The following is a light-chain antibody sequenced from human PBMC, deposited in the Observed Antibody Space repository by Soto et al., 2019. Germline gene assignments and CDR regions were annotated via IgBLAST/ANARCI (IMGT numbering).Light chain of an antibody. CDR3: QQYNGYPCT. J-gene: IGKJ2*02. V-gene: IGKV1-5*03. CDR1: QSIHNW. Sequence: DIQMTQSPSALSASVGDRVTITCRASQSIHNWLAWYQQEPGEAPKLLIYRASSLDSGVPSRFDGSGSGTEFTLAISSLQPDDFATSYGQQYNGYPCTFGQGAKLESK. CDR2: RAS.